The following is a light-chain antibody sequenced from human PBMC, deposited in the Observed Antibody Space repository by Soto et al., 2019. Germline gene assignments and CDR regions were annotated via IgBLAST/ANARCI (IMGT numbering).Light chain of an antibody. Sequence: QSVLTQPASVSGSPGQSITISCTGTSSDVGSYNLVSWYQQHPGKAPKLMIYEGSKRPSGVSNRFSGSKSGNTASLTISGLQAEDEADYYCCSYAGSNVVFGGGPKVTVL. J-gene: IGLJ2*01. CDR2: EGS. V-gene: IGLV2-23*01. CDR1: SSDVGSYNL. CDR3: CSYAGSNVV.